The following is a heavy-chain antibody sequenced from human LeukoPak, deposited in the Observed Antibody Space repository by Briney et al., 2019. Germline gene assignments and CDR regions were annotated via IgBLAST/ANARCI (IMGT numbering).Heavy chain of an antibody. D-gene: IGHD6-13*01. J-gene: IGHJ6*02. CDR3: ARVGRIAAAGTRYYYYGMDV. CDR1: GGSISSGGYS. Sequence: SQTLSLTCAVSGGSISSGGYSWSWIRQPPGKGLEWIGYIYHSGSTYYNPSLKSRVTISVDRSKNQFSLKLSSVTAADTAVYYCARVGRIAAAGTRYYYYGMDVWGQGTTVTVSS. V-gene: IGHV4-30-2*01. CDR2: IYHSGST.